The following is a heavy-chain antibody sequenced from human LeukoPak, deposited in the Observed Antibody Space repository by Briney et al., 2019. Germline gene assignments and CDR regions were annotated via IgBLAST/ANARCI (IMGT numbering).Heavy chain of an antibody. Sequence: GGSLRLSCAASGFTFRSYWMHWVRPAPGKGLVWVSRINSDGSSTNYADSVKGRFTISRDNAKNTLYLQMNSLRAEDTAVYYCARAPYYDFWSGYPPDYWGQGTLVTVSS. CDR1: GFTFRSYW. D-gene: IGHD3-3*01. CDR3: ARAPYYDFWSGYPPDY. V-gene: IGHV3-74*01. J-gene: IGHJ4*02. CDR2: INSDGSST.